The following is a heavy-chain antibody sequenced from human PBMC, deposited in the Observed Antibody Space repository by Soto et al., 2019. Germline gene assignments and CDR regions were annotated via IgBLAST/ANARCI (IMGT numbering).Heavy chain of an antibody. CDR3: ARERRIMNWFDP. D-gene: IGHD2-15*01. CDR1: GGSISSGGYY. CDR2: IYYSGST. J-gene: IGHJ5*02. V-gene: IGHV4-31*03. Sequence: PSETLSLTCTVSGGSISSGGYYWSWIRQHPGKGLEWIGYIYYSGSTYYNPSLKSRVTISVDTSKNQFSLKLSSVTAADTAVYYCARERRIMNWFDPWGQGTLVTVSS.